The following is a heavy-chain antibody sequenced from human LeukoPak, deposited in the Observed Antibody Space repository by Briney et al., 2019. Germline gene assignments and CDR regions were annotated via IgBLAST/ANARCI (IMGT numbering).Heavy chain of an antibody. Sequence: PSETLSLTCTVSGGSISSSSYFWAWIRQPPGKGLEWIGSIYYSGSAHYNPSLKGRVAISVDTSRNQSSLKLSSVTAADTAIYYCARHGNIVIVPAALGFDYWGQGTLVAVSS. CDR3: ARHGNIVIVPAALGFDY. D-gene: IGHD2-2*01. J-gene: IGHJ4*02. CDR1: GGSISSSSYF. V-gene: IGHV4-39*01. CDR2: IYYSGSA.